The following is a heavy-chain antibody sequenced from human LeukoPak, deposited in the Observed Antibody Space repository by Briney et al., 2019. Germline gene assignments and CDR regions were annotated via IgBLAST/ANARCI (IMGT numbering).Heavy chain of an antibody. CDR2: IYYSGST. CDR3: ARHLNLQWLNH. CDR1: GDSISTSSYY. V-gene: IGHV4-39*01. J-gene: IGHJ5*02. Sequence: PSETLSLTCTVSGDSISTSSYYWGWVRQPPGKGLEWIGSIYYSGSTYYNPSLKSRVTISVDTSKNQFSLKLSSVTAADTAVYYCARHLNLQWLNHWGQGTLVTVAS.